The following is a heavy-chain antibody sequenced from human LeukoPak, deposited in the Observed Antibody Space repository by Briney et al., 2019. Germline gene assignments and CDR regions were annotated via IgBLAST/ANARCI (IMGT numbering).Heavy chain of an antibody. CDR1: GFTFSNSG. Sequence: GGSLRLSCAASGFTFSNSGMHWVRQAPGKGLEWVSAISGSGGSTYYADSVKGRFTISRDNSKNTLYLQMNSLRDEDTAVYYCAKFEFGFWGQGTLVTVSS. V-gene: IGHV3-23*01. CDR2: ISGSGGST. CDR3: AKFEFGF. D-gene: IGHD3-16*01. J-gene: IGHJ4*02.